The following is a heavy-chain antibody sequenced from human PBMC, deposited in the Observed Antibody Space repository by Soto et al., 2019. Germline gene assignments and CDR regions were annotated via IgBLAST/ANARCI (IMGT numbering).Heavy chain of an antibody. CDR1: GGSISSSNW. J-gene: IGHJ5*02. CDR3: ARAAAFRKYSSSSGGYNWFDP. D-gene: IGHD6-6*01. CDR2: IYHSGST. V-gene: IGHV4-4*02. Sequence: PSETLSLTCAVSGGSISSSNWWSWVRQPPGKGLEWIGEIYHSGSTNYNPSLKSRVTISVDKSKNQFSLKLSSVTAADTAVYYCARAAAFRKYSSSSGGYNWFDPWGQRTLVTVSS.